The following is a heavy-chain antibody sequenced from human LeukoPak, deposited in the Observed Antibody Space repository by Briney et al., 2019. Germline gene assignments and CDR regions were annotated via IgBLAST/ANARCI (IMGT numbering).Heavy chain of an antibody. Sequence: GGSLRLSCAASGFTFSSYEMNWVRQAPGKGLEWISYISGSGSTIYYADSVKGRFTISRDNAKNSLYLQMNSLRAEDTAVYYCARDIVVVVAATPGDYWGQGTLVTVSS. D-gene: IGHD2-15*01. V-gene: IGHV3-48*03. CDR2: ISGSGSTI. CDR1: GFTFSSYE. CDR3: ARDIVVVVAATPGDY. J-gene: IGHJ4*02.